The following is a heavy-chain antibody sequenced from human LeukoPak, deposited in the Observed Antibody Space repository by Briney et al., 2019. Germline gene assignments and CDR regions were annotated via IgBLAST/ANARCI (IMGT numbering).Heavy chain of an antibody. CDR3: AKLVGATLFDY. CDR1: GFTFSSYA. CDR2: ISGSGGNT. D-gene: IGHD1-26*01. J-gene: IGHJ4*02. V-gene: IGHV3-23*01. Sequence: GGSLRLSCAASGFTFSSYAMSWVRQAPGKGLEWVSAISGSGGNTYYADSVKSRFTISRDDSKNTLYLQMNSLRAEDTAVYYCAKLVGATLFDYWGQGTLVTVSS.